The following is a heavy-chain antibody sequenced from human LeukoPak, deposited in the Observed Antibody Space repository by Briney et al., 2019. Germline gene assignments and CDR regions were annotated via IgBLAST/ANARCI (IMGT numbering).Heavy chain of an antibody. CDR2: IRSKANSYAT. CDR3: TSLYSSSWYLRSF. D-gene: IGHD6-13*01. V-gene: IGHV3-73*01. CDR1: GFTFSGSA. Sequence: GGSLRLSCAASGFTFSGSAMHWVRQASGKGLEWVGRIRSKANSYATAYAASVKGRFTISRDDSKNTAYLQMNSLKTEDTAVYYCTSLYSSSWYLRSFWGQGTLVTVSS. J-gene: IGHJ4*02.